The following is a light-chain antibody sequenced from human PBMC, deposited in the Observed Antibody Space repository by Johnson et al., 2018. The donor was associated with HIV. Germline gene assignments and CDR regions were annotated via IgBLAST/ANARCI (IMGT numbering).Light chain of an antibody. CDR1: SSNIGNNY. CDR2: ENN. J-gene: IGLJ1*01. V-gene: IGLV1-51*02. Sequence: QSVLTQPPSVSAAPGQKVTISCSGSSSNIGNNYVSWYQQLPGTAPKLLIYENNKRPSGIPDRFSGSKSGTSATLDITGLHTGDEADYYCGTWDSSLSAGGFVFGTGTKVTVL. CDR3: GTWDSSLSAGGFV.